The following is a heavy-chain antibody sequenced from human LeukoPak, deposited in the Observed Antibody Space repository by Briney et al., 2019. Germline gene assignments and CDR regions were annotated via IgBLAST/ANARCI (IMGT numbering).Heavy chain of an antibody. J-gene: IGHJ6*03. CDR2: IQNDGNDK. V-gene: IGHV3-30*02. CDR3: AKNGDRGAYCTGGTCYPYSYYYMDV. Sequence: PGGSLRLSCAASGLIFSTYGMHWVRQAPGKGLEWVAFIQNDGNDKYYADSVKGRFTISRDNSKNTLYLQMNSLRAEDTAIYYCAKNGDRGAYCTGGTCYPYSYYYMDVWGKGTTVTI. CDR1: GLIFSTYG. D-gene: IGHD2-15*01.